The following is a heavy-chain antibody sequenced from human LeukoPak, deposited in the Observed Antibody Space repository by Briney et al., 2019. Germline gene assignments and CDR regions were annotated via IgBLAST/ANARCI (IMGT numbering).Heavy chain of an antibody. J-gene: IGHJ4*02. CDR2: IKSDGTST. Sequence: GGSLRLSCAASGFTFTTSWMHWFRQAPGKGLVWVSRIKSDGTSTTYADSVKGRFTISRDNAKNMLYLQMNSLRAEDTAVYYCARESLLGGIDYWGQGTLVTVSS. CDR3: ARESLLGGIDY. CDR1: GFTFTTSW. V-gene: IGHV3-74*01. D-gene: IGHD2-21*02.